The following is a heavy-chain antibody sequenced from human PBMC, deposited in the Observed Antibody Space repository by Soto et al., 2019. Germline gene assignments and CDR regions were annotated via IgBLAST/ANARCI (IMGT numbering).Heavy chain of an antibody. CDR2: INHSGST. J-gene: IGHJ4*02. Sequence: QVQLQQWGAGLLKPSETLSLTCAVYGGSFSGYYWSWIRQPPGKGLEWIGEINHSGSTNYNPSLKRRVTRSVDTSKNQFSLKLSSVTAADTAVYYCARGRRPPFHLDYWGQGTLVTVSS. CDR3: ARGRRPPFHLDY. V-gene: IGHV4-34*01. CDR1: GGSFSGYY.